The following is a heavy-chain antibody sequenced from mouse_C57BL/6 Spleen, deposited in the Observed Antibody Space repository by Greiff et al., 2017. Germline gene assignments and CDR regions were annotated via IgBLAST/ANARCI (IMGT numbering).Heavy chain of an antibody. CDR2: IWRGGST. CDR3: AKKGDGSSFWYFDV. CDR1: GFSLTSYG. J-gene: IGHJ1*03. Sequence: VKLMESGPGLVQPSQSLSITCTVSGFSLTSYGVHWVRQSPGKGLEWLGVIWRGGSTDYNAAFMSRLSITKDNSKSQVFFKMNSLQADDTAIYYCAKKGDGSSFWYFDVWGTGTTVTVSS. V-gene: IGHV2-5*01. D-gene: IGHD1-1*01.